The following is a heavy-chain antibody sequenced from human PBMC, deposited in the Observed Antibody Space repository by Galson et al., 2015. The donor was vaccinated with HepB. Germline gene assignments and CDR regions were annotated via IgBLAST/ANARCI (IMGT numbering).Heavy chain of an antibody. J-gene: IGHJ6*02. CDR3: ARAGRVSNQTIFGVVISVDYYYGMDV. Sequence: SLRLSCAASGFTFSDYYMSWIRQAPGKGLEWVSYISSSSSFTNYADSVKGRFTISRDNAKNSLYLQMNSLRAEDTAVYYCARAGRVSNQTIFGVVISVDYYYGMDVWGQGTTVTVSS. CDR1: GFTFSDYY. D-gene: IGHD3-3*01. CDR2: ISSSSSFT. V-gene: IGHV3-11*06.